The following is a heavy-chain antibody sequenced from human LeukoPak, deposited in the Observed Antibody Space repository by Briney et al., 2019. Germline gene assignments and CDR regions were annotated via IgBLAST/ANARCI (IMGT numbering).Heavy chain of an antibody. V-gene: IGHV4-39*01. D-gene: IGHD3-10*01. CDR3: ASLCGEGTFDY. CDR2: IYYSGST. CDR1: GCSISSSSYH. J-gene: IGHJ4*02. Sequence: PSETLSLTCTVSGCSISSSSYHWGWIRPPPGKELEWSGSIYYSGSTYYNPSLKSRVTISVDTSKNQFSLKLSSVTAANTAVYYCASLCGEGTFDYWGQGTLVTVSS.